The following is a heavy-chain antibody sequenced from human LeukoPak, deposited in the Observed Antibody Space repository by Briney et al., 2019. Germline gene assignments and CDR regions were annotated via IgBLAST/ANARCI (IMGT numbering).Heavy chain of an antibody. CDR1: GYTFTSYG. V-gene: IGHV1-8*03. Sequence: ASVKVSCKASGYTFTSYGISWVRQAPGQGLEWMGWMNPNSGNTGYAQKFQGRVTITWNTSISTAFMDLSSLRSEDTAVYYCARAPPVGASDYWGQGTLVTVSS. CDR2: MNPNSGNT. CDR3: ARAPPVGASDY. J-gene: IGHJ4*02. D-gene: IGHD1-26*01.